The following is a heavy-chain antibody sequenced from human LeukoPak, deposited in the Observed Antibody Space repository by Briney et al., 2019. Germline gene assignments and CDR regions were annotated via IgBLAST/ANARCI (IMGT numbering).Heavy chain of an antibody. V-gene: IGHV5-51*01. D-gene: IGHD6-13*01. Sequence: GESVKISCKGSGYRFTSYWMGWVRQMRGKGREWMGIIYPSNSDTTYSPSFQGRVSISAAKSISTAQLPWSSLKASDTDMYSCARVGIAAESGDAFDVWGQGTMVTVSS. CDR3: ARVGIAAESGDAFDV. J-gene: IGHJ3*01. CDR1: GYRFTSYW. CDR2: IYPSNSDT.